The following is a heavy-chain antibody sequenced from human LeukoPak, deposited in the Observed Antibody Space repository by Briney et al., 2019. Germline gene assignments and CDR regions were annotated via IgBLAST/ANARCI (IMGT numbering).Heavy chain of an antibody. CDR3: ASVSIAARHWWFDP. V-gene: IGHV1-69*05. CDR1: GGTFSSYA. D-gene: IGHD6-6*01. Sequence: WASVKVSCKASGGTFSSYAISWVRQAPGQGLEWMGGIIPIFGTANYAQKFQGRVTITTDESTSTAYMELSSLRSEDTAVYYCASVSIAARHWWFDPWGQGTLVTVSP. J-gene: IGHJ5*02. CDR2: IIPIFGTA.